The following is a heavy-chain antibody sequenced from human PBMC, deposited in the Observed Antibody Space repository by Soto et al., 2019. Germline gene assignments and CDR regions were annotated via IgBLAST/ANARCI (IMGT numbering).Heavy chain of an antibody. CDR1: GGSISSSSYY. CDR3: SSLTGYDFWSGYFANNWFDP. Sequence: SETLSLTCTVSGGSISSSSYYWGWIRQPPGKGLEWIGSIYYSGSTYYNPSLKSRVTISVDTSKNQFSLKLSSVTAADTAVYYCSSLTGYDFWSGYFANNWFDPWGQGTLVTVSS. CDR2: IYYSGST. V-gene: IGHV4-39*01. D-gene: IGHD3-3*01. J-gene: IGHJ5*02.